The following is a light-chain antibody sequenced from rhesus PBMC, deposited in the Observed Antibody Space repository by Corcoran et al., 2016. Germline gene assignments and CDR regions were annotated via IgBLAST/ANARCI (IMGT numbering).Light chain of an antibody. J-gene: IGKJ4*01. V-gene: IGKV1-37*01. Sequence: DIQMTQSPSSLSASVGDRVTITCRASQGISSYLAWYQQKPGKAPKPLIYYASNLERGVPSRFSGSGSGTEFTLTISSLQPEDFATYYCQQYNSAPLTFGGGTKVELK. CDR3: QQYNSAPLT. CDR1: QGISSY. CDR2: YAS.